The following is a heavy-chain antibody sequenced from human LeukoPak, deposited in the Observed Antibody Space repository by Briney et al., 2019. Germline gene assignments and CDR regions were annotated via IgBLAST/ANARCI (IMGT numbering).Heavy chain of an antibody. V-gene: IGHV3-53*01. Sequence: GESLRLSCAASGLTGSHNYVSWVRQAPGKGLEWVSAIHTSGDTCYADSVKGRFTISRDNSKNTFFLQMNSLRAEDTAEYYCAKALHYSDRSSFDCWGQGTLVTVSS. CDR3: AKALHYSDRSSFDC. J-gene: IGHJ4*02. CDR2: IHTSGDT. CDR1: GLTGSHNY. D-gene: IGHD3-22*01.